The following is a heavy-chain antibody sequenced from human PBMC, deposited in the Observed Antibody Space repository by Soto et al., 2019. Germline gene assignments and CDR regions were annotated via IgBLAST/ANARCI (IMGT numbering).Heavy chain of an antibody. CDR2: IIPIFGTA. D-gene: IGHD4-17*01. J-gene: IGHJ4*02. V-gene: IGHV1-69*13. CDR1: GGTFSSCA. Sequence: SVKVSCKASGGTFSSCAISWVRQAPGQGLEWMGGIIPIFGTANYAQKFQGRVTITADESTSTAYMELSSLRSEDTAVYYCARDRVDHDYGDYVVYYFDYWGQGTLVTVSS. CDR3: ARDRVDHDYGDYVVYYFDY.